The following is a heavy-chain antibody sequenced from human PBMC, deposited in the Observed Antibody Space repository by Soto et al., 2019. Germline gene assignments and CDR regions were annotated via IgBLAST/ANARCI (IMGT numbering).Heavy chain of an antibody. Sequence: QVQLLQSGAEVKKPGSSVKVSCQASGDTLTSYTVNWVRQAPGQGLEWVGGITPVFGTTDYAHKFQGRVTITADEGTNITSLELNTLTSQDTGVYYYARALAMRRVLGDYDLDVWGQGTTVIVSS. J-gene: IGHJ6*02. CDR3: ARALAMRRVLGDYDLDV. CDR2: ITPVFGTT. CDR1: GDTLTSYT. V-gene: IGHV1-69*01. D-gene: IGHD7-27*01.